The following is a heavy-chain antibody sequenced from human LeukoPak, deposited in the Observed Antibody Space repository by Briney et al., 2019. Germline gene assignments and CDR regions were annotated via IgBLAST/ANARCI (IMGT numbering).Heavy chain of an antibody. CDR2: IYHSGCT. CDR1: GISISRYY. Sequence: SETLSLTCTVSGISISRYYWSWLRQPPGKGLEWIGYIYHSGCTNYSPSLKSRVTISLDTSKNQFSLNLSSVTAADTAVYYCARDRPYYFGSGSYYDGFDSWGQGTLVTVSS. J-gene: IGHJ4*02. CDR3: ARDRPYYFGSGSYYDGFDS. V-gene: IGHV4-59*01. D-gene: IGHD3-10*01.